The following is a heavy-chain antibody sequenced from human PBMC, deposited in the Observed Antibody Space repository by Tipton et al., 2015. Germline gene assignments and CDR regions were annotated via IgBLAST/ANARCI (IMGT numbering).Heavy chain of an antibody. CDR1: GYSFTTYW. V-gene: IGHV5-51*03. D-gene: IGHD2-15*01. CDR3: ARSRYCSGGSCYSDY. CDR2: FYPGDSDT. J-gene: IGHJ4*02. Sequence: QLVQSGAEVKKPGESLKISCQGSGYSFTTYWIGWARQMPGKGLEWMGIFYPGDSDTRYSPSFQGQVTISADKSISTAYLQWSSLKASDTAMYYCARSRYCSGGSCYSDYWGQGTLVTVSS.